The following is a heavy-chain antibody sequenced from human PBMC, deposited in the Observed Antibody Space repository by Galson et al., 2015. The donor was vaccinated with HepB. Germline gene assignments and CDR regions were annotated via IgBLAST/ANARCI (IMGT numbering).Heavy chain of an antibody. CDR3: ARNRGGDSWDDAFDI. J-gene: IGHJ3*02. CDR1: GGSISRFH. V-gene: IGHV4-4*07. CDR2: IFSSGRT. D-gene: IGHD2-21*02. Sequence: ETLSPTCSVSGGSISRFHWTWIRQPAGKRLEWIGRIFSSGRTTYNPSLNSRVTMSVDTFRNQFSLKMTSMTAADTAVYFCARNRGGDSWDDAFDIWGQGTKVTVSS.